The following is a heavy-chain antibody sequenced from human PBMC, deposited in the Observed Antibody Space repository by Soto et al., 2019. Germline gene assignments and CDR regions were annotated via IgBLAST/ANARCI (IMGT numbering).Heavy chain of an antibody. D-gene: IGHD3-22*01. J-gene: IGHJ4*02. CDR1: GFTFSSYS. V-gene: IGHV3-21*01. CDR3: ARVPMDYYDSSGYLDY. Sequence: EVQLVESGGGLVKPGGSLRLSCAASGFTFSSYSVIWVRQAPGQGLEWVSSISSGSSYIYYADSVKGRFTISRDNAKSSLFLQMNSLRADDTAVYYCARVPMDYYDSSGYLDYWGQGTLVTVSS. CDR2: ISSGSSYI.